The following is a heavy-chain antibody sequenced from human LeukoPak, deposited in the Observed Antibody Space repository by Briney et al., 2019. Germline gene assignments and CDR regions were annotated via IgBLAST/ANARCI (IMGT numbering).Heavy chain of an antibody. J-gene: IGHJ4*02. D-gene: IGHD5-24*01. Sequence: PSETLSLTCTVSGGSISSYYWSWIRQPPGKGLEWIGYIYYSGNTNYNPALKSRVTISLDTSKNQFSLKLSSVTAADTAVYYCARTRRDGYSHFDYWGQGTLVTVSA. CDR1: GGSISSYY. CDR3: ARTRRDGYSHFDY. CDR2: IYYSGNT. V-gene: IGHV4-59*08.